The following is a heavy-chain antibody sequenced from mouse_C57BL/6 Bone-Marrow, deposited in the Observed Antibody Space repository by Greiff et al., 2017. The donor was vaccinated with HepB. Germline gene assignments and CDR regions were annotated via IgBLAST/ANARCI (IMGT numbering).Heavy chain of an antibody. CDR1: GYTFTSYG. D-gene: IGHD1-1*01. CDR2: IYPRSGNT. V-gene: IGHV1-81*01. CDR3: ASRGGDIYHFDY. J-gene: IGHJ2*01. Sequence: QVQLQQSGAELARPGASVKLSCKASGYTFTSYGISWVKQRTGQGLEWIGEIYPRSGNTYYNEKFKGKATLTADKSSSTAYMELRSLTSEDSAVYFCASRGGDIYHFDYWGQGTTRTVSS.